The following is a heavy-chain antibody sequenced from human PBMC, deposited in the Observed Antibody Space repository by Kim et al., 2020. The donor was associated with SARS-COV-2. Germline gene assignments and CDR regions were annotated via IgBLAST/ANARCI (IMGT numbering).Heavy chain of an antibody. CDR1: GDTVTNNNIA. J-gene: IGHJ3*02. V-gene: IGHV6-1*01. CDR3: VRGNKCAFDI. CDR2: TYYTSKWFN. Sequence: SQTLSLTFDISGDTVTNNNIAWNWIRQSPSRGLEWLGRTYYTSKWFNDYAVSVKSRITISLDTSNDRFSLQLSSVTPEDTAVYYCVRGNKCAFDIWGQGTMVTVSS.